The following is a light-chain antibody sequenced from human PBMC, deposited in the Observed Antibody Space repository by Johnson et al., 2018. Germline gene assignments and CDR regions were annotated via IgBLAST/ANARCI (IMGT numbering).Light chain of an antibody. V-gene: IGLV1-51*02. J-gene: IGLJ1*01. Sequence: QSVLTQPPSVSAAPGQKVTISCSGSSSNIGNNYVSWYQQLPGTAPKLLIYENNKRPSGIPDLFSGSKSGTSATLGITGLQTGDEADYYCGTWDSSLSSGNVFGTGTKVTV. CDR2: ENN. CDR1: SSNIGNNY. CDR3: GTWDSSLSSGNV.